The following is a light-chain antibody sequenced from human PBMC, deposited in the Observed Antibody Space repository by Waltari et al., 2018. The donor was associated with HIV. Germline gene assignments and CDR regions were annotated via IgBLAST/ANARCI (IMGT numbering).Light chain of an antibody. CDR3: QVWDSSSDHWV. CDR2: YDS. V-gene: IGLV3-21*04. CDR1: NIERHS. Sequence: SNVLTQPPSVSVAPGKTARITCGGNNIERHSVHWYQQKPGQAPPLVLSYDSDRPSGIPERFSGSNSGNTATLTISRVEVGDEADYYCQVWDSSSDHWVFGGGTKLTVL. J-gene: IGLJ3*02.